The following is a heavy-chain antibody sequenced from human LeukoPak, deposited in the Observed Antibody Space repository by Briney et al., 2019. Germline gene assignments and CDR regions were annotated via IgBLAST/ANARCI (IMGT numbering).Heavy chain of an antibody. D-gene: IGHD3-22*01. V-gene: IGHV3-21*01. CDR2: ISSSSSYV. CDR3: ARAYYYDSSGYYY. J-gene: IGHJ4*02. Sequence: GGSLRLSCEASGFTFSSYSMNWVRQAPGKGLEWVSSISSSSSYVYYADSVKGRFTISRDNAKNSLYLQMNSLRAEDTAVYYCARAYYYDSSGYYYWGQGTLVTVSS. CDR1: GFTFSSYS.